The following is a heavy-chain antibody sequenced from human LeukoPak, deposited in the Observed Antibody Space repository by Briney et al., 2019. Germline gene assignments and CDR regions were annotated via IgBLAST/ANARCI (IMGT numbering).Heavy chain of an antibody. CDR1: GVTFDTYG. V-gene: IGHV3-30*02. CDR3: AKVLPLTFYYMDV. Sequence: PGGSLRLSCVASGVTFDTYGLHWVRQAPGKGLEGVAFIRFDGSHKYYADSVKGRFTISRDNSKNTLYLQMNSLRIEDTAMYYCAKVLPLTFYYMDVWGKGTTVTVSS. J-gene: IGHJ6*03. CDR2: IRFDGSHK.